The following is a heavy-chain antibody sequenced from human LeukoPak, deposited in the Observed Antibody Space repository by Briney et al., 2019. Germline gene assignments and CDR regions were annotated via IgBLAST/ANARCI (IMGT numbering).Heavy chain of an antibody. CDR1: GFTFSSHD. CDR3: ARELVTAGLWYFDL. D-gene: IGHD6-13*01. Sequence: PGGSLRLSCAAAGFTFSSHDMHWVRQPTGKNMEWVSSIGTAGDTNYLGSVKGRLSVSRENAKNSLYLQMNSLTAGDMAVYYCARELVTAGLWYFDLWGRGTLVTVSS. CDR2: IGTAGDT. J-gene: IGHJ2*01. V-gene: IGHV3-13*01.